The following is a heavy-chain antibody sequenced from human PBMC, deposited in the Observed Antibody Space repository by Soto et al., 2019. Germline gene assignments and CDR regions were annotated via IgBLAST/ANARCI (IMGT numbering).Heavy chain of an antibody. Sequence: KSSETLSLTCAVSGGSISSGGYSWSGIRQPPGKGLEWIGYIYHSGSTYYNPSLKSRVTIPVDRSKNQFSLKLSSVTAADTAVYYCARVRYDSSGYYAYNWFDPWGQGTLVTVSS. CDR2: IYHSGST. CDR1: GGSISSGGYS. V-gene: IGHV4-30-2*01. D-gene: IGHD3-22*01. J-gene: IGHJ5*02. CDR3: ARVRYDSSGYYAYNWFDP.